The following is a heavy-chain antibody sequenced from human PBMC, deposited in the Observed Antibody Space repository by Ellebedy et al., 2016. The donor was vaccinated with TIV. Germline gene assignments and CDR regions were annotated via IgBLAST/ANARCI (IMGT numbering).Heavy chain of an antibody. CDR3: AREIPGTCYFDY. CDR2: ISPSNGNT. J-gene: IGHJ4*02. Sequence: ASVKVSCKAPGYTFTAYYVHWVRQAPGQGLEWMGMISPSNGNTNYAHKFHGRVTMTRDTSTNTVYVELSSLRPEDTAVYYCAREIPGTCYFDYWGQGTLVTVSS. D-gene: IGHD1-14*01. CDR1: GYTFTAYY. V-gene: IGHV1-46*01.